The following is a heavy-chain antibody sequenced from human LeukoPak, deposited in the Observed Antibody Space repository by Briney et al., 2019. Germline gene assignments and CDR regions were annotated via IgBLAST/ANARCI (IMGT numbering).Heavy chain of an antibody. CDR2: IIPIFGTA. CDR1: GGTFSSYA. Sequence: GSSVKVSCKASGGTFSSYAISWVRQAPGQGLEWMGGIIPIFGTASYAQKFQGRVTITTDESTSTAYMELSSLRSEDTAVYYCARGYCSSTSCLLSELDYWGQGTLVTVSS. J-gene: IGHJ4*02. V-gene: IGHV1-69*05. D-gene: IGHD2-2*01. CDR3: ARGYCSSTSCLLSELDY.